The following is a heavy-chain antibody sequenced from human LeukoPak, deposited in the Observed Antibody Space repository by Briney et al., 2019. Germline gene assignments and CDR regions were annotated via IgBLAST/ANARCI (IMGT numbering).Heavy chain of an antibody. V-gene: IGHV4-4*07. CDR1: GNSFGDYY. CDR2: IYTSGST. CDR3: AKPVLLWFGELSGYMDV. D-gene: IGHD3-10*01. J-gene: IGHJ6*03. Sequence: SSETLSLTCTVSGNSFGDYYWSWIRQPAGKGLEWIGRIYTSGSTTYNPSLKSRVTMSVDTSKNQFSLKLSSVTAADTAVYYCAKPVLLWFGELSGYMDVWGKGTTVTVSS.